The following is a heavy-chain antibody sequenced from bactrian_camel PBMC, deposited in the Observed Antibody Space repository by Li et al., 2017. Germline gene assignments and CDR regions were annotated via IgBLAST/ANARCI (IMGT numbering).Heavy chain of an antibody. CDR2: IRTSVGTT. J-gene: IGHJ4*01. Sequence: QVQLEESGGGSVKAGGSLTLTCVASGYTYNRYCMGWFRLAPGKECEGVATIRTSVGTTYYDDSVKGRFTISRDNTKNTVYLQMNSLQPEDTAMYYCAATASTWRMEDCSTRDGEYASWGQGTQ. CDR1: GYTYNRYC. V-gene: IGHV3-3*01. CDR3: AATASTWRMEDCSTRDGEYAS. D-gene: IGHD1*01.